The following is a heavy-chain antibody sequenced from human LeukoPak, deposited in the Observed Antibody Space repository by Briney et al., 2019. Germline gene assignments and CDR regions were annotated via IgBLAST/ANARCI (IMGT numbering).Heavy chain of an antibody. V-gene: IGHV4-59*12. D-gene: IGHD3-10*01. Sequence: PSETLSLTCTVSGGSISSYYWSWIRQPPGKGLEWIGYIYYSGSTNYNPSLKSRVTISVDTSKNQFSLKLSSVTAADTAVYYCARRVRGGPFDYWGQGTLVTVSS. J-gene: IGHJ4*02. CDR3: ARRVRGGPFDY. CDR2: IYYSGST. CDR1: GGSISSYY.